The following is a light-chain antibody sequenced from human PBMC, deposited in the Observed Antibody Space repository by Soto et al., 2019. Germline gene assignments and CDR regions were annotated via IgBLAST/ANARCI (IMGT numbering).Light chain of an antibody. J-gene: IGKJ1*01. CDR3: QQYNAYSQA. Sequence: DIQMTQSPSTLSASVGDRVTITCRASESVSSRLAWYQQKPGRTPKLLIDQASTLETGVPSRFSGSGSGTEFTLTISSLQPDDFATYYCQQYNAYSQALGQGTKVEIK. V-gene: IGKV1-5*03. CDR2: QAS. CDR1: ESVSSR.